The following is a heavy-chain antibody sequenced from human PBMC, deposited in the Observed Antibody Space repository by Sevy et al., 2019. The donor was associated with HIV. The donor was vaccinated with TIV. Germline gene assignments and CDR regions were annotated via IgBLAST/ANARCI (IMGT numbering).Heavy chain of an antibody. J-gene: IGHJ6*02. CDR3: ARVNCSGSSCYYYYGMDV. CDR2: IYSGGST. Sequence: GGSLRPSGAASGFTVSSNYMSWVRQAPGKGLEWVSVIYSGGSTYYADSVKGRFTISRDNSKNTLYLQMNSLRAEDTAVYYCARVNCSGSSCYYYYGMDVWGQGTTVTVSS. D-gene: IGHD2-15*01. CDR1: GFTVSSNY. V-gene: IGHV3-53*01.